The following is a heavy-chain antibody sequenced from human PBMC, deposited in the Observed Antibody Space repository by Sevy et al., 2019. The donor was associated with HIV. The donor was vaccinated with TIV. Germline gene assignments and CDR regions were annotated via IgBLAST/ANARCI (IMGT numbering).Heavy chain of an antibody. Sequence: GGSLRLSCSASGFTFSGSALHWVRQAPGKGLEYVSVISSSGSSAYYAESVRGRFTISRDNSKNTLYLQMRSLRAEDTAVYYCVKGPHPAVTTSYALDVWGQGTTVTVSS. V-gene: IGHV3-64D*09. D-gene: IGHD4-17*01. J-gene: IGHJ6*02. CDR2: ISSSGSSA. CDR1: GFTFSGSA. CDR3: VKGPHPAVTTSYALDV.